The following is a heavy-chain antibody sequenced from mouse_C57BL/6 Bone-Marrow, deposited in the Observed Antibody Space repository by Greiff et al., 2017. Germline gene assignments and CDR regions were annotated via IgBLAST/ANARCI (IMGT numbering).Heavy chain of an antibody. CDR3: ARYYYGSSPN. V-gene: IGHV1-55*01. J-gene: IGHJ2*01. CDR1: GYTFTSYW. Sequence: VQLQQSGAELVKPGASVKMSCKASGYTFTSYWITWVKQRPGQGLEWIGDIYPGSGRTNYNEKFKSKATLTVDTASSTAYMQLSSLTAKDSAVYYCARYYYGSSPNWGQGTTLTVSS. D-gene: IGHD1-1*01. CDR2: IYPGSGRT.